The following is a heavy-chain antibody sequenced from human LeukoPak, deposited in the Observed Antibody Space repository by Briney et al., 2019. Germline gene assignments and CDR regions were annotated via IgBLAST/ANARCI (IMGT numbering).Heavy chain of an antibody. J-gene: IGHJ4*02. CDR2: IYYSGST. Sequence: SETLSLTCTVSGGSISSSSYYWGWIRQPPGKGLEWIGSIYYSGSTYYNLSLKSRVTISVDTSKNQFSLKLSSVTAADTAVYYCARHLELRHFDYWGQGTLVTVSS. CDR3: ARHLELRHFDY. D-gene: IGHD1-26*01. CDR1: GGSISSSSYY. V-gene: IGHV4-39*01.